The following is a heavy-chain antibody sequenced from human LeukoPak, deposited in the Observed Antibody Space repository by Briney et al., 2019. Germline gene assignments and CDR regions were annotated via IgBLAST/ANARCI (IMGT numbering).Heavy chain of an antibody. Sequence: GGSLRLSCAASGFTVSSNDMSWVRQAPGKGLECISVIYSGGSTDYADSVKGRLTISRDNSKNTLYLQMNSLRAEDTAVYYCARVADHDYGDYYLVYWGQGTLVTVSS. CDR2: IYSGGST. CDR3: ARVADHDYGDYYLVY. D-gene: IGHD4-17*01. V-gene: IGHV3-53*01. CDR1: GFTVSSND. J-gene: IGHJ4*02.